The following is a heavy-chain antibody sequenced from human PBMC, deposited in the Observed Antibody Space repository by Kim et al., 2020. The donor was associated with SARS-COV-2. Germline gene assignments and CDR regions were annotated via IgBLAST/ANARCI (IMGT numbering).Heavy chain of an antibody. CDR2: IYYSGST. D-gene: IGHD6-13*01. J-gene: IGHJ6*02. Sequence: SETLSLTCTVSGGSISSSSYYWGWIRQPPGKGLEWIGSIYYSGSTYYNPSLKSRVTISVDTSKNQFSLKLSSVTAADTAVYYCARDDSGSSSWYHDHGMDVWGQGTTVTVSS. CDR1: GGSISSSSYY. CDR3: ARDDSGSSSWYHDHGMDV. V-gene: IGHV4-39*07.